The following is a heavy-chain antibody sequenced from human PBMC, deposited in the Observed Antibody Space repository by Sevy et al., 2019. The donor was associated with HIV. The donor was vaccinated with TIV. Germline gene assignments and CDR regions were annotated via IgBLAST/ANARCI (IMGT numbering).Heavy chain of an antibody. CDR3: ATNDYYDTIGGTGTFDY. CDR1: GFTFSSYA. CDR2: VSDSGGAT. V-gene: IGHV3-23*01. J-gene: IGHJ4*02. Sequence: GGSLRLSCGASGFTFSSYAMSWVRQAPGKGLEWVSTVSDSGGATYYADSVKGRFTISRDNSKNTLFLQMSSLRAEDAATYFCATNDYYDTIGGTGTFDYWGQGTLVTLSS. D-gene: IGHD3-22*01.